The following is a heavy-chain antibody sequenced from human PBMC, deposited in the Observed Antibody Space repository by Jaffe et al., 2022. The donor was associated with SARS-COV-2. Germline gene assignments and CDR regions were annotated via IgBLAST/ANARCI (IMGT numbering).Heavy chain of an antibody. J-gene: IGHJ4*02. CDR2: VYYSGIT. CDR1: GASISSSDYY. D-gene: IGHD3-10*01. CDR3: VRRPYTYGSIDC. Sequence: QLQLQESGPGLVKPSETLSLICTVSGASISSSDYYWGWIRQPPGKGLEWIGTVYYSGITNYNPSLKSRVTMSVDTSKNQFSLKLSSVTATDTAVYYCVRRPYTYGSIDCWGQGTLVTVSS. V-gene: IGHV4-39*01.